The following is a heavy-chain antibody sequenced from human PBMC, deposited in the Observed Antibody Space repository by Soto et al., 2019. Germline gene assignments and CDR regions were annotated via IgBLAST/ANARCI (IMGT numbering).Heavy chain of an antibody. CDR2: IKQDGSEK. CDR1: GFTFSSYW. Sequence: GGSLRLSCAASGFTFSSYWMSWVRQAPGKGLEWVANIKQDGSEKYYVDSVKGRFTISRDNAKNSLYLQMNSLRAEDTAMYYCAREEFAVAGTEYFDYWGQGTLVTVSS. J-gene: IGHJ4*02. CDR3: AREEFAVAGTEYFDY. V-gene: IGHV3-7*03. D-gene: IGHD6-19*01.